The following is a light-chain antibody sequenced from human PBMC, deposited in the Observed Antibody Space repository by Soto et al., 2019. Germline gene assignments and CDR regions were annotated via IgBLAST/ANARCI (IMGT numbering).Light chain of an antibody. CDR2: WAS. CDR3: QQYYKAPPYT. Sequence: DIVMTQSPDSLAVSLGERATINCKSSQNVLYKSNNENYLAWYQQKPGQPPKLLIYWASTRKPGVPDRFGGSGSGSDFTLTISSLQAEDVAVYYCQQYYKAPPYTFGQGTKLEI. J-gene: IGKJ2*01. CDR1: QNVLYKSNNENY. V-gene: IGKV4-1*01.